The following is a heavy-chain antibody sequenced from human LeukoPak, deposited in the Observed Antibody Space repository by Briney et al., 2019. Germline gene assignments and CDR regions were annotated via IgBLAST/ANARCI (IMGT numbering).Heavy chain of an antibody. CDR3: AKGRYSDYDDPFDY. CDR2: IYIGGST. V-gene: IGHV3-53*01. D-gene: IGHD5-12*01. Sequence: GGSLRLSCVASGFTVSSTYMSWVRQAPGKGLEWVSVIYIGGSTYYADSVKGRFTISRDNSKSTLHLQMSSLRAEDTAIYYCAKGRYSDYDDPFDYWGQGTLVIVSS. CDR1: GFTVSSTY. J-gene: IGHJ4*02.